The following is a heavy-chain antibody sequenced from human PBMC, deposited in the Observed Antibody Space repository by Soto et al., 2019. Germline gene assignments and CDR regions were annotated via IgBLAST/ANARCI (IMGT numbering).Heavy chain of an antibody. D-gene: IGHD1-20*01. CDR1: GFTFSSYA. J-gene: IGHJ3*02. V-gene: IGHV3-23*01. Sequence: GGSLRLSCAASGFTFSSYAMSWVRQAPGKGLEWVSAISGSGGSTYYADSAKGRFTISRDNSKNTLYLQMNSLRAEDTAVYYCAKALMDNWNPSDAFDIWGQGTMVTVSS. CDR2: ISGSGGST. CDR3: AKALMDNWNPSDAFDI.